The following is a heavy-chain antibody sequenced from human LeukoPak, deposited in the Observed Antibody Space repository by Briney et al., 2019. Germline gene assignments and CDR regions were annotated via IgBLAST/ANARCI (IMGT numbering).Heavy chain of an antibody. Sequence: GGSLRLSCAASGFTFTSYAMNWVRQAPGKGLEWVANIKEDGSEKYYVDSVKGRFGISRDNAENSLYLQVNSLRVEDTAVYFCARDSSFDYWGQGTLVTVSS. V-gene: IGHV3-7*01. CDR1: GFTFTSYA. J-gene: IGHJ4*02. CDR2: IKEDGSEK. CDR3: ARDSSFDY.